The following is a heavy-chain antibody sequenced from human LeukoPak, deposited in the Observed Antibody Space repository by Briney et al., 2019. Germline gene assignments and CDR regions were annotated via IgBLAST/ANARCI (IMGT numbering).Heavy chain of an antibody. CDR3: ARPRDSYDTTGYPDY. CDR2: IWYDGSNR. CDR1: GFTFSTCG. V-gene: IGHV3-33*01. Sequence: GGSLRLSCAASGFTFSTCGMHWVRQAPGKGLEWVAVIWYDGSNRYYGDSVKGRFIISRDNYENTLYLQMDSLRAEDKAIYYCARPRDSYDTTGYPDYWGQGTLVTVSS. D-gene: IGHD3-22*01. J-gene: IGHJ4*02.